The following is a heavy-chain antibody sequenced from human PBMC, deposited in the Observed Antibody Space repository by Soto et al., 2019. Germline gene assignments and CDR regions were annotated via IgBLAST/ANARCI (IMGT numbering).Heavy chain of an antibody. D-gene: IGHD3-22*01. CDR2: IYWNDDK. CDR3: AHWDSSDFDAFDI. V-gene: IGHV2-5*01. J-gene: IGHJ3*02. CDR1: GFSLSTTGVG. Sequence: QITLKESGPTLVKPTQTLTLTCTFSGFSLSTTGVGVGWIRQPPGKALEWLSLIYWNDDKRYSPSLNTRLTITKDTSKTQVVITMTNMYPVDTATYYCAHWDSSDFDAFDIWGPGTKVTVSS.